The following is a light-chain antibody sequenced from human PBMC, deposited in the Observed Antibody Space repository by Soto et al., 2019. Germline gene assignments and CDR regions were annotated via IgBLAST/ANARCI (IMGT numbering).Light chain of an antibody. CDR3: TSYGGRDNLI. J-gene: IGLJ2*01. Sequence: QSVLTQPASVSGSPGQSITITCTGTSSDIGGYDYVSWYQHHPGKAPKVIIYGVTNRPSGVSHRFSGSKSANTASLTISGLEAEDEADYYCTSYGGRDNLIFGGGTKLTVL. CDR1: SSDIGGYDY. CDR2: GVT. V-gene: IGLV2-14*01.